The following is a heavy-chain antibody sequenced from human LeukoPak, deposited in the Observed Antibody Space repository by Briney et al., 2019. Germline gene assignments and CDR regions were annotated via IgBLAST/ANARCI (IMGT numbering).Heavy chain of an antibody. V-gene: IGHV3-23*01. CDR3: AKDLSGWPIDY. CDR1: GFTFSSYA. Sequence: GGSLRLSCAASGFTFSSYAMSWVRQAPGKGLEWVSAISGSGGSTCYADSVQGRFTISRDNSKNTLYLQMNSLRAEDTAVYYCAKDLSGWPIDYWGQGTLVTVSS. J-gene: IGHJ4*02. D-gene: IGHD6-19*01. CDR2: ISGSGGST.